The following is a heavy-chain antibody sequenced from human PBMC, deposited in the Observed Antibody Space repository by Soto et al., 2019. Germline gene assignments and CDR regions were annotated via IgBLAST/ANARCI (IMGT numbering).Heavy chain of an antibody. CDR2: IIPIFGTA. J-gene: IGHJ4*02. Sequence: SVKVSCKASGGTFSSYAISWVRQAPGQGLEWMGGIIPIFGTANYAQKFQGRVTITADESTSTAYMELSSLRSEDTAVYYCARSPKKTYYYDSSGYPYFDYWGQGTMVSVSS. D-gene: IGHD3-22*01. V-gene: IGHV1-69*13. CDR1: GGTFSSYA. CDR3: ARSPKKTYYYDSSGYPYFDY.